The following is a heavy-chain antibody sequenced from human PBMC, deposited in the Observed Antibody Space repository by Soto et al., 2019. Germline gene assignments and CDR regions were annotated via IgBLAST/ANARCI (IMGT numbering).Heavy chain of an antibody. CDR1: GGSISSYY. J-gene: IGHJ6*03. D-gene: IGHD4-17*01. V-gene: IGHV4-59*01. Sequence: WENLSITCTVSGGSISSYYWSWIRQPPGKGLEWIGYIYYSGSTNYNPSLKSRVTISVDTSKNQFSLKLSSVTAADTAVYYCARCTTTVTTWYYYYYMDVWGKGTTVTVSS. CDR3: ARCTTTVTTWYYYYYMDV. CDR2: IYYSGST.